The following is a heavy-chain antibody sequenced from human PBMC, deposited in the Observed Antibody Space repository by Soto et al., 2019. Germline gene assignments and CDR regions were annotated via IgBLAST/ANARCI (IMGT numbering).Heavy chain of an antibody. CDR2: IYYSGST. D-gene: IGHD4-17*01. CDR1: GGSISNYY. Sequence: QVQLQESGPGLVRPSETLSLTCTVSGGSISNYYWTWIRQPPGKGLEWIGYIYYSGSTNSNPSLKCRVIISVDTSKNQFSLQLSSVTAADTAVYYCARLTWADYGGIFDPWGQGTLVTVAS. CDR3: ARLTWADYGGIFDP. J-gene: IGHJ5*02. V-gene: IGHV4-59*01.